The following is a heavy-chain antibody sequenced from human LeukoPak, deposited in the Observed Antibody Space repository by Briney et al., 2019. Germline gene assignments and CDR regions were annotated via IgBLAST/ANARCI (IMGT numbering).Heavy chain of an antibody. CDR1: GGSISSSSYY. J-gene: IGHJ3*02. D-gene: IGHD3-22*01. Sequence: SETLSLTCTVSGGSISSSSYYWGWIRQPPGKGLEWIGSIYYSGRTYYNPSLKSRVTMSLDTSEIQLSLKLSSVTAADTAVYYCAREMDYDSSGYYYRTDAFDIWGPGTVVTVSS. V-gene: IGHV4-39*07. CDR2: IYYSGRT. CDR3: AREMDYDSSGYYYRTDAFDI.